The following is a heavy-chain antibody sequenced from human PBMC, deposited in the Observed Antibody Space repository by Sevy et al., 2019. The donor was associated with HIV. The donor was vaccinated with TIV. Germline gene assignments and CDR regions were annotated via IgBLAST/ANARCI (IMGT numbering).Heavy chain of an antibody. CDR2: IYIRGTT. V-gene: IGHV4-61*02. CDR1: GGSIRSGRYY. D-gene: IGHD3-9*01. CDR3: ARELTDYGMDV. J-gene: IGHJ6*02. Sequence: SETLSLTCNVSGGSIRSGRYYWSWIRQPAGKGLEWIGRIYIRGTTNYNPSLKSRITMSVDTSKNQFSLKLSSVTATDTAVYYCARELTDYGMDVWGQGTTVTVSS.